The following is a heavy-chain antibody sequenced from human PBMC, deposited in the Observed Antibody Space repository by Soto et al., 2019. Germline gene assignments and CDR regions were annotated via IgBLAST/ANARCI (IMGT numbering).Heavy chain of an antibody. CDR1: GFTFSSYA. Sequence: EVQLLESGGGLVQPGGSLRLSCAASGFTFSSYAMSWVRQAPGKGLEWVSAISGSGGSTYYADSVKGRFTISRDNSKNTLYLQMNSLRAEDTAVYYCARVRYCSSTSCYKMPNWFDPWGQGTLVTVSS. CDR3: ARVRYCSSTSCYKMPNWFDP. D-gene: IGHD2-2*02. CDR2: ISGSGGST. J-gene: IGHJ5*02. V-gene: IGHV3-23*01.